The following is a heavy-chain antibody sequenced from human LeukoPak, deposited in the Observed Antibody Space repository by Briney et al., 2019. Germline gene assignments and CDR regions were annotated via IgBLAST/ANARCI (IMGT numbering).Heavy chain of an antibody. CDR2: IYYSGST. J-gene: IGHJ5*02. D-gene: IGHD6-6*01. CDR3: ARHSEFVAARSPDFRFDP. V-gene: IGHV4-59*08. Sequence: SETLFLTCTVSGGSISSYYWSWIRQPPGKGLEWIGYIYYSGSTNYNPSLKSRVTISVDTSKNQFSLKLSSVTAADTAVYYCARHSEFVAARSPDFRFDPWGQGTLVTVSS. CDR1: GGSISSYY.